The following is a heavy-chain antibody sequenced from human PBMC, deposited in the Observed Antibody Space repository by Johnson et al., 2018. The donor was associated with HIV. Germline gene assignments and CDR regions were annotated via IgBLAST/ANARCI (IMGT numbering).Heavy chain of an antibody. Sequence: VQLVESGGGLVQPGGSLRLSCAASGFTFSSYAMSWVRQAPGKGLEWVSAISGSGGSTYYADSVKGRFTISRDNSKNTLYLQMSSLRAEDTAVYYGAKGFYYGGNSCAFDSWGQGTMVTVSS. CDR1: GFTFSSYA. CDR3: AKGFYYGGNSCAFDS. D-gene: IGHD4-23*01. CDR2: ISGSGGST. J-gene: IGHJ3*02. V-gene: IGHV3-23*04.